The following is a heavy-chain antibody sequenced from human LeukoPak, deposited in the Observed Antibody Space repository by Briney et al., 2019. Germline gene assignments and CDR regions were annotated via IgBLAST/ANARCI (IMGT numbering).Heavy chain of an antibody. CDR3: ARADYDILTGYYTPFDY. CDR2: IIPIFGTA. D-gene: IGHD3-9*01. J-gene: IGHJ4*02. V-gene: IGHV1-69*13. CDR1: GGTFSSYA. Sequence: SVKVSCKASGGTFSSYAISWVRQAPGQGLEWMGGIIPIFGTANYAQKFQGRVTITADESTSTAYMELSSLRSEDTAVYYCARADYDILTGYYTPFDYWGQGTLVTVSS.